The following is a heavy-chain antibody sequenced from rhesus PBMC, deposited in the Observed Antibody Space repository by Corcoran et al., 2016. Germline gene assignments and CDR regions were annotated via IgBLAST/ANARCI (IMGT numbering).Heavy chain of an antibody. D-gene: IGHD3-34*01. J-gene: IGHJ4*01. CDR1: GFTFSNYY. CDR2: IRSKADGGTA. CDR3: TTGVITYFDY. V-gene: IGHV3-184*01. Sequence: EVQLVESGGGLVQPGGSLRLSCAASGFTFSNYYMYWVRQAPGKGLEWVGFIRSKADGGTAEYAASVKGRFTISRDDSKSIAYLHMSSLKTEDTAVYYCTTGVITYFDYWGQGVLVTVSS.